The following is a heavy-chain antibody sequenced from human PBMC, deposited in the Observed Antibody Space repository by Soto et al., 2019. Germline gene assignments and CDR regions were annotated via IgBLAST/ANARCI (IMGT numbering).Heavy chain of an antibody. D-gene: IGHD3-22*01. V-gene: IGHV4-31*03. CDR2: IYYSGST. CDR3: ARGTYYYDSSGPTTFPDY. J-gene: IGHJ4*02. Sequence: SETLSLTCTVSGGSISSGGYYWSWIRQHPGKGLEWIGYIYYSGSTYYNPSLKSRVTISVDTSKNQFSLKLSSVTAADTAVYYCARGTYYYDSSGPTTFPDYWGQGTLVTVS. CDR1: GGSISSGGYY.